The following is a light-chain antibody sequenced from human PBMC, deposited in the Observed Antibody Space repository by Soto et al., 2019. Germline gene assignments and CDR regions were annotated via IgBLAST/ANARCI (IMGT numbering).Light chain of an antibody. CDR3: LLSYRGVGV. Sequence: QTVVTQEPSLTVSPGGTVTLTCGSNTGAVTSGHYPYWFQQKPGQAPRTLIYDTSNKHSWTPARFSGSLLGGKAALTLSGSQPEDEADYYCLLSYRGVGVFGGGTKLTVL. J-gene: IGLJ2*01. CDR2: DTS. CDR1: TGAVTSGHY. V-gene: IGLV7-46*01.